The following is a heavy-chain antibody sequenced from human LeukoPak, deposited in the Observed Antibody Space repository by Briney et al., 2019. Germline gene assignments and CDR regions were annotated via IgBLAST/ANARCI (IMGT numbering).Heavy chain of an antibody. J-gene: IGHJ5*02. CDR3: ARLRLKGPNWFDP. Sequence: SETLSLTCTVSGGSISSSSYYWGWIRQPPGKGLEWIGSIYYSGSTYYNPSLKSRVTISVDTSKNQFSLKLSSVTAADTAVYYCARLRLKGPNWFDPWGQGTLVTVSS. V-gene: IGHV4-39*01. CDR1: GGSISSSSYY. CDR2: IYYSGST.